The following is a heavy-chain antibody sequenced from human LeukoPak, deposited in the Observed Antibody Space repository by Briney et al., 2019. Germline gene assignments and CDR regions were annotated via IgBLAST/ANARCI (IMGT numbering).Heavy chain of an antibody. CDR2: IRYDENNK. D-gene: IGHD2-15*01. CDR3: AKDLHSRVVLHYYYRDV. CDR1: GFTFNIYG. Sequence: PGGSLRLSCAASGFTFNIYGMHWVRQAPGKGLEWLAFIRYDENNKNYAESVKGRFTISRDNSKNALYLQMSSLRVEDTAVYYWAKDLHSRVVLHYYYRDVGGKGTTVTVSS. V-gene: IGHV3-30*02. J-gene: IGHJ6*03.